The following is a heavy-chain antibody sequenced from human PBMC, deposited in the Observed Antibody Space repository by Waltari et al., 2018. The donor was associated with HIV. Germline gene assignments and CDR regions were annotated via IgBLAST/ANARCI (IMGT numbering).Heavy chain of an antibody. D-gene: IGHD6-19*01. CDR3: VRHAAEFRPDFGWILAGVFEP. Sequence: QVQLQESGPGFVKPSETLSLICNVSGGSIASTDSFWGWIRQSPRMHLAGVGSALYTRRPDLFTGQFFAKSSLKSRVALSVDTSKNQVSLRLTSVTAADTGLYYCVRHAAEFRPDFGWILAGVFEPWGLGTQVIVS. CDR1: GGSIASTDSF. V-gene: IGHV4-39*01. J-gene: IGHJ1*01. CDR2: ALYTRRPDLFTGQF.